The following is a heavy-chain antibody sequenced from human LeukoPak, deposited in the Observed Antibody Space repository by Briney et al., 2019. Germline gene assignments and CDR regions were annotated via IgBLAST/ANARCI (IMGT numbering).Heavy chain of an antibody. V-gene: IGHV3-74*01. CDR3: ARGYYSSSRFDS. D-gene: IGHD6-13*01. J-gene: IGHJ4*02. CDR2: VNSDGSTT. Sequence: GGSLRLSCAASGFPFCNYWMHWVRQAPGKGLVWVSRVNSDGSTTNYADSVKGRFTISRDNAENTLYMRMNSLRPEDTAVYYCARGYYSSSRFDSWGQGTLVTVSS. CDR1: GFPFCNYW.